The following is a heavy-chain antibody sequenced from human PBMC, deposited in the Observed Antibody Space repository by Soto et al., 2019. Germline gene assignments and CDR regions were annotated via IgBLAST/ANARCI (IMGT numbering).Heavy chain of an antibody. Sequence: SETLSLTCTVSGGSISSYYWSWIRQPPGKGLEWIGYIYYSGSTNYNPSLKSRVTISVDTSKNQFSLKLSSVTAADTAVYYCARVVRDLSGSYSGWFDPWGQGTLVTVSS. D-gene: IGHD3-10*01. CDR3: ARVVRDLSGSYSGWFDP. J-gene: IGHJ5*02. V-gene: IGHV4-59*01. CDR2: IYYSGST. CDR1: GGSISSYY.